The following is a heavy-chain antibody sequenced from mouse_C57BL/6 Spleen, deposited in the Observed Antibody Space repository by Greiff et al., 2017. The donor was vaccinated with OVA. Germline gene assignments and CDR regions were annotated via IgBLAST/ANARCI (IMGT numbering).Heavy chain of an antibody. Sequence: VQLQESGPGLVQPSQSLSISCTASGFSLTSYGVHWVRQSPGKGLEWLGVIWSGGSTDYNAAFITSLIISKDNAKSQVFFKMNSLQADDTAIYYCARNPTVDWYFDVWGTGTTVTVSS. CDR1: GFSLTSYG. V-gene: IGHV2-2*01. CDR2: IWSGGST. CDR3: ARNPTVDWYFDV. J-gene: IGHJ1*03. D-gene: IGHD1-1*01.